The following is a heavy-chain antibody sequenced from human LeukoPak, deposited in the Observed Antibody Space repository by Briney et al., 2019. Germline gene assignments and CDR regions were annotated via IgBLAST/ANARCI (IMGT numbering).Heavy chain of an antibody. D-gene: IGHD3-9*01. CDR3: AKETVGLTLGGMDV. Sequence: GRSLRLSCAASGFTFDDYAMHWVRQAPGKGLEWVSGISWNSGSIGYADSVKGRFTISRDNAKNSLYLQMNSLRAEDMALYYCAKETVGLTLGGMDVWGKGTTVTVSS. V-gene: IGHV3-9*03. CDR1: GFTFDDYA. CDR2: ISWNSGSI. J-gene: IGHJ6*04.